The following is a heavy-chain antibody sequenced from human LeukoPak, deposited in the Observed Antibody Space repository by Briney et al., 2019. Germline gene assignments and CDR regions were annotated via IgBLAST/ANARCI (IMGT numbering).Heavy chain of an antibody. CDR2: IYYSGST. V-gene: IGHV4-30-4*08. D-gene: IGHD5-18*01. Sequence: PSQTLSLTCTVSGGSISSGDYYWSWIRQPPGKGLEWIGYIYYSGSTYYNPSLKSRVTISVDTSKNQFSLKLSSVTAADTAVYYCASQRGYSYGPSGDFDYWGQGTLVTVSS. CDR1: GGSISSGDYY. CDR3: ASQRGYSYGPSGDFDY. J-gene: IGHJ4*02.